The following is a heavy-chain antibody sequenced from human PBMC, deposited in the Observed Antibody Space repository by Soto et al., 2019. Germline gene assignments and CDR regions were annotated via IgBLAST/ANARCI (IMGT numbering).Heavy chain of an antibody. J-gene: IGHJ5*02. V-gene: IGHV1-3*01. CDR3: ARSTMVRGVNP. CDR2: INAGNGNT. CDR1: GYTFTSYA. D-gene: IGHD3-10*01. Sequence: ASVKVSCKASGYTFTSYARHWVRQAPGQRLEWMGWINAGNGNTKYSQKFQGRVTITRDTSASTAYMELSSLRSEDTAVYYCARSTMVRGVNPWGQGTLVTVSS.